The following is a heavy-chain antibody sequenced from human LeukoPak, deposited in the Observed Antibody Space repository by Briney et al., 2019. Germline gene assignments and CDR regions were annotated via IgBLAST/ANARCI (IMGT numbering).Heavy chain of an antibody. J-gene: IGHJ3*02. CDR2: ISSSSSYI. Sequence: GGSLRLSCAASGFTFSSYSMNWDRQAPGKGLEWVSSISSSSSYIYYADSVKDRFTISRDNAKNSLYLQMNSLRAEDTAVYYCAKGRAIEAFDIWGQGTMVTVSS. V-gene: IGHV3-21*01. CDR3: AKGRAIEAFDI. CDR1: GFTFSSYS. D-gene: IGHD3-22*01.